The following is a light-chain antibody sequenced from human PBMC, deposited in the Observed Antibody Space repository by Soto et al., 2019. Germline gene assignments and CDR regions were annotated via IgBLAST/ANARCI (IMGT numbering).Light chain of an antibody. CDR3: QSYDSSLSGDV. Sequence: QSVLTQPPSVSGAPGQRVTISCTGSSSDIGAGYDVHWYQRLPRTAPKLLIYGNSNRPSGVPDRFSGSKSGTSASLAITGLQAEDEADYYCQSYDSSLSGDVFGTGTKLTVL. J-gene: IGLJ1*01. V-gene: IGLV1-40*01. CDR1: SSDIGAGYD. CDR2: GNS.